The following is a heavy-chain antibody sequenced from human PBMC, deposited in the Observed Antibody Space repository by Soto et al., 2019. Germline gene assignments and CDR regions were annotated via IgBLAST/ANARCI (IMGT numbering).Heavy chain of an antibody. Sequence: ASVKVSCKASGYTFTSYGISWVRQAPGQGLGWMGWINGGNGNTKYSQKFQGRVTITRDTSASTAYMELSSLRSEDTAVYYCARDGPIYDILSARYFYGMDVWGQGTTVTVSS. CDR3: ARDGPIYDILSARYFYGMDV. CDR2: INGGNGNT. D-gene: IGHD3-9*01. J-gene: IGHJ6*02. CDR1: GYTFTSYG. V-gene: IGHV1-18*01.